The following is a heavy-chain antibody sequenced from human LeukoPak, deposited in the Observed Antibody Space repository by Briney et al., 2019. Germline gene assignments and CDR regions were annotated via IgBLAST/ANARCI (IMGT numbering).Heavy chain of an antibody. J-gene: IGHJ1*01. CDR1: GGSVSSYY. CDR2: IYYSGST. D-gene: IGHD6-19*01. CDR3: ARHPNSSGLFGY. Sequence: SETLSLTCTVSGGSVSSYYWSWIRQPPGKGLEWIGSIYYSGSTYYNPSLKSRVTISVDTSKNQFSLKLSSVTAADTAVYYCARHPNSSGLFGYWGQGTLVTVSS. V-gene: IGHV4-59*05.